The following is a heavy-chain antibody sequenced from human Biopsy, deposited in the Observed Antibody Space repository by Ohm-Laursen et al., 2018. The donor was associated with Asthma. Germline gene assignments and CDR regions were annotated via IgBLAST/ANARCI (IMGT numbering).Heavy chain of an antibody. CDR1: GFSLSTSGGG. V-gene: IGHV2-5*02. Sequence: TQTLTLTHTFSGFSLSTSGGGVGWIRQPPGKALEWLGNIYWDDDKRYSPSLQSRLTITRDTPKDQVVLTMTNMGPVDTGTYYCVHTLVGLKAFDFWGQGTLVTVSS. CDR3: VHTLVGLKAFDF. D-gene: IGHD1-26*01. CDR2: IYWDDDK. J-gene: IGHJ4*02.